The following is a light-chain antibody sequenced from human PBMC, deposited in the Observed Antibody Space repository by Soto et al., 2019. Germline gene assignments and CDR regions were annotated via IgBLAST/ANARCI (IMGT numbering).Light chain of an antibody. CDR1: QSVSSW. CDR3: QPYNRYWT. V-gene: IGKV1-5*01. CDR2: DAS. Sequence: IQMTQSPSTLSASVGDRVTITCRASQSVSSWLAWYQQKPGKAPKVLIYDASSLESGVPSRFSGSGSGTEFTLTISSLQPDAFATYYCQPYNRYWTFGQGTKV. J-gene: IGKJ1*01.